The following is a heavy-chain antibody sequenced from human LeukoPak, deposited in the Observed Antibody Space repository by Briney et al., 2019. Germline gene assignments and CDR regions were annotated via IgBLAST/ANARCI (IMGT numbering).Heavy chain of an antibody. CDR1: GGSFSGYY. V-gene: IGHV3-11*04. CDR2: ISSSGSTI. D-gene: IGHD6-13*01. J-gene: IGHJ4*02. CDR3: ATSIAAAGTGFDY. Sequence: LSLTCAVYGGSFSGYYWSWIRQAPGKGLEWVSYISSSGSTIYYADSVKGRFTISRDNAKNSLYLQMNSLRAEDTAVYYRATSIAAAGTGFDYWGQGTLVTVSS.